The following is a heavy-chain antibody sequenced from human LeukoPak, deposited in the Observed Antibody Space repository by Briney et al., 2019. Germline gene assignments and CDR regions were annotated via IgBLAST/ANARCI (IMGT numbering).Heavy chain of an antibody. Sequence: GRSLRLSCATSGFTFSTYAMHWVRQAPGKGLGWVAVIWYDGSNDHYVDSVKGRFTISRDNPKNTLYLQMNSLRVEDTAVYYCAREVDCSGGRCYRGEFDYWGQGTLVTVSS. CDR3: AREVDCSGGRCYRGEFDY. V-gene: IGHV3-33*01. CDR2: IWYDGSND. J-gene: IGHJ4*02. CDR1: GFTFSTYA. D-gene: IGHD2-15*01.